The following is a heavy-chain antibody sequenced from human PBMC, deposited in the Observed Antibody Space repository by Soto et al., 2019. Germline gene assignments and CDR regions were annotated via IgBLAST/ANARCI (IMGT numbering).Heavy chain of an antibody. V-gene: IGHV4-4*02. D-gene: IGHD6-19*01. J-gene: IGHJ4*02. CDR3: ARSFGGYAVDS. CDR2: IDPSDSYT. Sequence: GKGLEWMGRIDPSDSYTNYNPSLKSRVTIILDKSKNQFSLSLSSVTAADTATYYCARSFGGYAVDSWGQRILVSGSS.